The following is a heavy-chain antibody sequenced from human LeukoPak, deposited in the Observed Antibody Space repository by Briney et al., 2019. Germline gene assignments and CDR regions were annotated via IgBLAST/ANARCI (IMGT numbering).Heavy chain of an antibody. V-gene: IGHV4-39*01. Sequence: SETLSLTCTVSGGSISSSSYYWGWIRQPPGKGLEWIGSIYYSGSTYYNPSLKSRVTISVDTSKNQFSLKLSSVTAADTAVYYCAGLKSVLLWFGELLSYYFDYWGQGTLVTVSS. D-gene: IGHD3-10*01. CDR3: AGLKSVLLWFGELLSYYFDY. CDR1: GGSISSSSYY. CDR2: IYYSGST. J-gene: IGHJ4*02.